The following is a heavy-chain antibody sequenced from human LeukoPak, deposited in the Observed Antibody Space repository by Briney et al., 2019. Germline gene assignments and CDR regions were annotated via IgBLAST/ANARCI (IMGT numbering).Heavy chain of an antibody. Sequence: GASVKVSCKASGYTFTGYYMHWVRQAPGQGLEWMGWINPNSGGTNYAQKFQGRVTMTRDTSISTAYMELSRLRSDDTAVYYCARGWHCSSTSCYMDNWGQGTLVTVSS. J-gene: IGHJ4*02. CDR1: GYTFTGYY. CDR2: INPNSGGT. V-gene: IGHV1-2*02. D-gene: IGHD2-2*02. CDR3: ARGWHCSSTSCYMDN.